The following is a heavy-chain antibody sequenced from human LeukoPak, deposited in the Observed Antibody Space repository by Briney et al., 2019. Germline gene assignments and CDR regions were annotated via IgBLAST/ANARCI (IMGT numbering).Heavy chain of an antibody. CDR2: TSWNSGSI. J-gene: IGHJ4*02. Sequence: PGRSLRLSCAASGFTFGDYAMHWVRQAPGKVLEWVLATSWNSGSIGYADSVKGRFTISRDNAKHSLYLQMNSLRAEDTALYYCAKGRYYDSSGYFDYWGQGSLVTVSS. CDR1: GFTFGDYA. V-gene: IGHV3-9*01. CDR3: AKGRYYDSSGYFDY. D-gene: IGHD3-22*01.